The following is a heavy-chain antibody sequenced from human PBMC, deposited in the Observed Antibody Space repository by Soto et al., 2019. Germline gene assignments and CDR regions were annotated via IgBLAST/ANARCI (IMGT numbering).Heavy chain of an antibody. V-gene: IGHV3-73*01. CDR3: TRPIWSGSPNLNWFDP. J-gene: IGHJ5*02. CDR1: GFTFSGSA. CDR2: IRSKANSYAT. D-gene: IGHD3-3*01. Sequence: GGSLRLSCAASGFTFSGSAMHWVRKASGKGLEWVGRIRSKANSYATAYAASVKGRFTISRDDSKNTAYLQMNSLKTEDTAVYYCTRPIWSGSPNLNWFDPWGQGTLVTVSS.